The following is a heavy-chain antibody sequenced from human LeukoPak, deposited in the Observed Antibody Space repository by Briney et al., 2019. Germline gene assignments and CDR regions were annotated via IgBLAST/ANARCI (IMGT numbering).Heavy chain of an antibody. V-gene: IGHV4-59*08. CDR3: AGHHPRNTVDF. CDR1: GGSISSYY. D-gene: IGHD2/OR15-2a*01. CDR2: ISDIGSI. J-gene: IGHJ4*02. Sequence: SETLSLTCTVSGGSISSYYWSWIRQPPGKGLEWIAYISDIGSINYNPSLKSRVTISLDTSKNQLSLKLSSVTAADAAVYYCAGHHPRNTVDFWGQGTLVTVSS.